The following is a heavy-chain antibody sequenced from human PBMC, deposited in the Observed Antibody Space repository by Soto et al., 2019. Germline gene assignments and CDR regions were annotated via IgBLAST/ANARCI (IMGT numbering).Heavy chain of an antibody. V-gene: IGHV3-48*02. Sequence: LVESGGGLVSPGGSLRLSCVASGFRFSDHSMNWVRQAPGKGLQWISYISSNSDNTYYADSVKGRFTVSRDNAKNALFLQMNSLRDDDTATYYCARLPKGSLVTAWGQGARVTVSS. J-gene: IGHJ4*02. D-gene: IGHD2-21*02. CDR2: ISSNSDNT. CDR3: ARLPKGSLVTA. CDR1: GFRFSDHS.